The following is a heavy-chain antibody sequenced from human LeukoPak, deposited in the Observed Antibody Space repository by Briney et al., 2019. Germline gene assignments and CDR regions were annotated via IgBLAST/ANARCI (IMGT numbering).Heavy chain of an antibody. CDR3: ARVPSTNYYDSSGYWGYFDY. J-gene: IGHJ4*02. CDR1: GGSISSGDYY. D-gene: IGHD3-22*01. Sequence: SETLSLTCTVSGGSISSGDYYWSWIRQPPGKGLEWIGYIYYSGSTYYNPSLKSRVTISVDTSKNQFSLKLSSVTAADTAVYYCARVPSTNYYDSSGYWGYFDYWGQGTLVTVSS. V-gene: IGHV4-30-4*01. CDR2: IYYSGST.